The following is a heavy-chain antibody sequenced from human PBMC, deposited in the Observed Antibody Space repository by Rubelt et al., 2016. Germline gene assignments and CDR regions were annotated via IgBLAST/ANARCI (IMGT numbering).Heavy chain of an antibody. D-gene: IGHD3-16*02. Sequence: GMHWVRLAPGKGLEWVAVISYDGSNKYYADSVKGRFTISRDNSKNTLYLQMNSLRAEDTAVYYCARAPPIYDYVWGSYRTRGDYYGMDVWGQGTAVTVSS. CDR1: G. CDR3: ARAPPIYDYVWGSYRTRGDYYGMDV. J-gene: IGHJ6*02. CDR2: ISYDGSNK. V-gene: IGHV3-30*03.